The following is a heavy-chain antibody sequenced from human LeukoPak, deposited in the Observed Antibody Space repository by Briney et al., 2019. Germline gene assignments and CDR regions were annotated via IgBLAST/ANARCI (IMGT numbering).Heavy chain of an antibody. CDR3: ARHGYIQFWLY. CDR2: IDSSGTT. V-gene: IGHV4-39*01. CDR1: GASLSRDTYF. Sequence: TSETLSLTCTVSGASLSRDTYFWGWICQSPEKGLEWIGSIDSSGTTHYNSSLKSRVVISVDTSRNEVSLNLTSVTSADTAVYFCARHGYIQFWLYWGQGTQVIVSS. D-gene: IGHD5-18*01. J-gene: IGHJ4*02.